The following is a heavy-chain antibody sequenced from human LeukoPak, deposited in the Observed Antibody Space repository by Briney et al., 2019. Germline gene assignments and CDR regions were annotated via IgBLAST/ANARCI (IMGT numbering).Heavy chain of an antibody. CDR3: ARLDGYCSGGSCYSVSFVDP. CDR1: GGSFSSSNYY. J-gene: IGHJ5*02. D-gene: IGHD2-15*01. V-gene: IGHV4-39*01. CDR2: SYYSGST. Sequence: SESLSLTCTVSGGSFSSSNYYWGWIPQPPGKGLEWIGSSYYSGSTYYNPSLKSRVTISVDTSKNQFSLKLSSVTAADTAVYYCARLDGYCSGGSCYSVSFVDPWGQGTLVTVSS.